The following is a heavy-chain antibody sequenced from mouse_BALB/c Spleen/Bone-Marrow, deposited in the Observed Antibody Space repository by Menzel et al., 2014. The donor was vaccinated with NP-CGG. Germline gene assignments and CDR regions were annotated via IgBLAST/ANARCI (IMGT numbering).Heavy chain of an antibody. CDR3: ARPRFAY. Sequence: QVQLKHSGAELAKPGASVKMSCKASGYTFTSYWMHWIKQRPGQGLGWIGYITPSTGYIEYNQKFKDKATLTADKSSSPASRQLSSLTSEDSAVYYRARPRFAYGGQGTLVTV. CDR2: ITPSTGYI. CDR1: GYTFTSYW. V-gene: IGHV1-7*01. J-gene: IGHJ3*01.